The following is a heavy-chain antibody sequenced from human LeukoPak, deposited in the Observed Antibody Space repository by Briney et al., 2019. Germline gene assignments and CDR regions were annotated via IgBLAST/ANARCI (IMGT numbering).Heavy chain of an antibody. Sequence: SETLFLTCAVSGGSISSSNWWSWVRRPPGKGLEWIGEIYHIGSTNYNPSLKSRVTISVDKSKNQFSLKLSSVTAADTAVYYCARRYIRGDTYGFDIWGQGTMVTVSS. CDR3: ARRYIRGDTYGFDI. CDR1: GGSISSSNW. D-gene: IGHD3-10*01. CDR2: IYHIGST. V-gene: IGHV4-4*02. J-gene: IGHJ3*02.